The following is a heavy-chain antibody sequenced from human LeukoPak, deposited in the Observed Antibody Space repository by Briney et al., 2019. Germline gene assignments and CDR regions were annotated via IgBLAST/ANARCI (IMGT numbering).Heavy chain of an antibody. CDR1: GFTFSSYA. Sequence: GGSLRLSCAASGFTFSSYAMSWVRQAPGKGLEWVSAISGSGGSTYYADSVKGRFTISRDNSKNTLYLQMNSLRAEDTAVYYCAKHPSGSYSFYLDYWGQGTLVTVSS. CDR3: AKHPSGSYSFYLDY. V-gene: IGHV3-23*01. D-gene: IGHD1-26*01. CDR2: ISGSGGST. J-gene: IGHJ4*02.